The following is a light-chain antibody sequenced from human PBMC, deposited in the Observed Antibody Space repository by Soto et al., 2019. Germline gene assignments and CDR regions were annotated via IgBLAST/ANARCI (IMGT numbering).Light chain of an antibody. Sequence: DIQMTQSPTSLSASVGDRVTITCRASQDIRNFVAWYQQKPGKAPKLLIYAASTLQSGVPSRFSGSGSGTDFPLTINSLQPEDVETYSCQEYSSVPVFGPGTKVEIK. V-gene: IGKV1-27*01. CDR2: AAS. CDR3: QEYSSVPV. J-gene: IGKJ3*01. CDR1: QDIRNF.